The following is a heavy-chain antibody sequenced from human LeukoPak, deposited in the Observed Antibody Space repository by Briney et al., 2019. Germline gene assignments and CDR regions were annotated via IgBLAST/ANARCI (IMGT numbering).Heavy chain of an antibody. CDR1: GFTVSSNY. D-gene: IGHD3-22*01. CDR3: ARDRAMIHGAFDI. V-gene: IGHV3-66*01. J-gene: IGHJ3*02. CDR2: IYSGGST. Sequence: GGSLRLSCAASGFTVSSNYMSWVRQAPGRGLEWVSVIYSGGSTYYADSVKGRFTISRDNSKNTLYLQMNSLRAEDTAVYYCARDRAMIHGAFDIWGQGTMVTVSS.